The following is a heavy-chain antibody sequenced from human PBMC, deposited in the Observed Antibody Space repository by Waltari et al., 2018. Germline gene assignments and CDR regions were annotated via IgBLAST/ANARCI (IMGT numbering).Heavy chain of an antibody. V-gene: IGHV3-30*18. CDR2: IGHDGSLK. CDR3: AKENNDLLCDS. Sequence: QVQLEESGGGVVQPGRSLRLSCAVSGFYFSSYGMPWVRQAPGKGLEWVAVIGHDGSLKYYADSVRGRFTISRDNSKNTLFLEMNSLRGEDTAVYYCAKENNDLLCDSWGQGTQVTVSS. D-gene: IGHD2-15*01. J-gene: IGHJ5*01. CDR1: GFYFSSYG.